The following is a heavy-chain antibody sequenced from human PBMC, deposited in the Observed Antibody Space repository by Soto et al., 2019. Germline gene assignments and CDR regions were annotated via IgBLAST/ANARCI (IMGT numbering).Heavy chain of an antibody. CDR2: ISGSGGST. J-gene: IGHJ6*03. CDR3: AKGICSSTSCYAYYYYYMDV. V-gene: IGHV3-23*01. CDR1: GFTFSSYA. D-gene: IGHD2-2*01. Sequence: GESLKISCAASGFTFSSYAMSWVRQAPGKGLEWVSAISGSGGSTYYADSVKGRFTISRDNSKNTLYLQMNSLRAEDTAVYYCAKGICSSTSCYAYYYYYMDVWGKGTTVTVSS.